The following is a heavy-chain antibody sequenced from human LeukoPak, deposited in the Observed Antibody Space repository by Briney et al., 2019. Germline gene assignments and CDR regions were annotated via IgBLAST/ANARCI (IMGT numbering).Heavy chain of an antibody. D-gene: IGHD7-27*01. CDR2: IYYSGST. CDR1: GGSISSSSYY. J-gene: IGHJ5*02. CDR3: ASSTGENWFDP. Sequence: SETLSLTCTVSGGSISSSSYYWGWIRQPPGKGLEWIGSIYYSGSTYYNPSLKSRVTISVDTSKNQFSLQLNSVTPEDTAVYYCASSTGENWFDPWGQGTLVTVSS. V-gene: IGHV4-39*07.